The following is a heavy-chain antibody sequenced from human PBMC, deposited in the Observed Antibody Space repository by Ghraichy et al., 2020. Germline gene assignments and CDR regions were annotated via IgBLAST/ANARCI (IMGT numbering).Heavy chain of an antibody. CDR3: ARSSHDYGDYAAY. Sequence: GESLNISCAASGFTFSSYWMSWVRQAPGKGLEWVANIKQDGSEKYYVDSVKGRFTISRDNAKNLLYLQMNSLRAEDTAVYYCARSSHDYGDYAAYWGQGTLVTVSS. V-gene: IGHV3-7*03. D-gene: IGHD4-17*01. CDR1: GFTFSSYW. J-gene: IGHJ4*02. CDR2: IKQDGSEK.